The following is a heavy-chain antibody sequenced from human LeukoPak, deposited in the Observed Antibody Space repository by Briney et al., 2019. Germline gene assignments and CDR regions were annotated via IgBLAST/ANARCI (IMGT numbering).Heavy chain of an antibody. J-gene: IGHJ4*02. Sequence: GGSLRLFCAASGFTFSSYGMHWVRQAPGKGLEWVAVISYDGSNKYYADSVKGRFTISRDNSKNTLYLQMNSLRAEDTAVYYCAKDPEYYYDSSGYQYYFDYWGQGTLVTVSS. D-gene: IGHD3-22*01. CDR1: GFTFSSYG. CDR2: ISYDGSNK. CDR3: AKDPEYYYDSSGYQYYFDY. V-gene: IGHV3-30*18.